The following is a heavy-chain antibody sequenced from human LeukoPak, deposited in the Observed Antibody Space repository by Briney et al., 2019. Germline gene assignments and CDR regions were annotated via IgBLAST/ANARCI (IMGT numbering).Heavy chain of an antibody. CDR3: ARQTYYYDSSGYYMYYFDY. CDR2: IYTSGST. V-gene: IGHV4-4*09. CDR1: GGSFSGYY. D-gene: IGHD3-22*01. J-gene: IGHJ4*02. Sequence: SSETLSLTCAVYGGSFSGYYWSWIRQPPGKGLEWIGYIYTSGSTNYNPSLKSRVTISVDTSKNQFSLKLSSVTAADTAVYYCARQTYYYDSSGYYMYYFDYWGQGTLVTVSS.